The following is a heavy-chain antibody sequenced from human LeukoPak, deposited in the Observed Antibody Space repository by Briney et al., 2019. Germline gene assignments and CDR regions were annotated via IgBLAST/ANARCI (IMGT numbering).Heavy chain of an antibody. CDR1: GFAFSSYS. Sequence: GGSLRLSCAASGFAFSSYSMNWVRQAPGKGLEWVSSISSSSSYIYYADSVKGRFTISRDNAKNSLYLQMNSLRAEDTAVYYCARVEADWLFLHWGQGTLVTVSS. D-gene: IGHD3-9*01. V-gene: IGHV3-21*01. CDR3: ARVEADWLFLH. J-gene: IGHJ4*02. CDR2: ISSSSSYI.